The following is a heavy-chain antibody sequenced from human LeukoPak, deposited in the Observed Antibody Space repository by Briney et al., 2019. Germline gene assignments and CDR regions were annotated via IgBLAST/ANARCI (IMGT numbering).Heavy chain of an antibody. Sequence: WVREPPGKGLEWIGTIYYSGSTYYNPSLKSRVTISVDTSKNQFSLKVRSVTAADTAVYYCARERDFYDSSGSPSYWGQGTLVIVSS. V-gene: IGHV4-39*07. J-gene: IGHJ4*02. D-gene: IGHD3-22*01. CDR3: ARERDFYDSSGSPSY. CDR2: IYYSGST.